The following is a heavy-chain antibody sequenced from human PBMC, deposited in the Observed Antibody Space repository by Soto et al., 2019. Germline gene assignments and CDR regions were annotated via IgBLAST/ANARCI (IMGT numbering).Heavy chain of an antibody. CDR3: AREISSSGLDY. Sequence: SETLSLTCAVSGGSISSGEWCWSWVRQSPGKGLEWIGEIYYSGSTTYNPSLKSRVTISVDKSKNQFSLKLSSVTAADTAVYYCAREISSSGLDYWGQGTLVTVSS. CDR2: IYYSGST. D-gene: IGHD6-13*01. V-gene: IGHV4-4*02. J-gene: IGHJ4*02. CDR1: GGSISSGEW.